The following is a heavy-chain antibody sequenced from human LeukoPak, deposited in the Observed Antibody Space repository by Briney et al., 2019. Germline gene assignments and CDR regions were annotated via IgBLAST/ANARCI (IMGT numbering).Heavy chain of an antibody. CDR2: IYCSGST. CDR1: GGSISSGGYY. D-gene: IGHD6-19*01. J-gene: IGHJ4*02. V-gene: IGHV4-61*08. CDR3: ARLEDSSGWSTFDY. Sequence: SETLSLTCTVSGGSISSGGYYWSWIRQHPGKGLEWIGYIYCSGSTNYNPSLKSRVTISVDTSKNQFSLKLSSVTAADTAVYYCARLEDSSGWSTFDYWGQGTLVTVSS.